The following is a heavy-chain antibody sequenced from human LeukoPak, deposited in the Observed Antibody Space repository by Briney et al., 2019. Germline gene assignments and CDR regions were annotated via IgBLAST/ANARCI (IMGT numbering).Heavy chain of an antibody. CDR3: AKATPRTMIVVVTSIDY. CDR1: GFTFSSYS. J-gene: IGHJ4*02. V-gene: IGHV3-23*01. D-gene: IGHD3-22*01. CDR2: ISGSGGST. Sequence: PGGSLRLSCAASGFTFSSYSMNWVRQAPGKGLEWVSAISGSGGSTYYADSVKGRFTISRDNSKNTLYLQMNSLRAEDTAVYYCAKATPRTMIVVVTSIDYWGQGTLVTVSS.